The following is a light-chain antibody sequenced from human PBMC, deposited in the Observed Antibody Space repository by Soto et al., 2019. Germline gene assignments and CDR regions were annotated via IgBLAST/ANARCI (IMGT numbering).Light chain of an antibody. V-gene: IGLV2-14*01. CDR2: DVS. J-gene: IGLJ1*01. CDR1: SSDVGGYKY. Sequence: QSALTQPASVSGSPGRSITISCTGTSSDVGGYKYVSWYQQHPGKAPKLTIFDVSNRPSGVSNRFSGSKSGNTASLTISGLQAEDEADYYCSSYTSSSTLGVFGTGTKVTVL. CDR3: SSYTSSSTLGV.